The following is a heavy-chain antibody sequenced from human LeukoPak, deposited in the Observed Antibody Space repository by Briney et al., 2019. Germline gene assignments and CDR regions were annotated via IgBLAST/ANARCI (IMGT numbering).Heavy chain of an antibody. D-gene: IGHD3-22*01. J-gene: IGHJ3*02. CDR2: IYPGDSDT. V-gene: IGHV5-51*01. CDR3: AAGYYDSSGYPAFDI. Sequence: GESLKISCKGSGYSFTSYWIGWVRQMPGKGLEWMGIIYPGDSDTRYSPTFQGQVTISADKSISTAYLQWSSLKASDTAMYYCAAGYYDSSGYPAFDIWGQGTMVTVSS. CDR1: GYSFTSYW.